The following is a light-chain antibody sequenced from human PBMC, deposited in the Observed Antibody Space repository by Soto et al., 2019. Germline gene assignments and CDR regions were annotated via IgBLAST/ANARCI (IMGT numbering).Light chain of an antibody. Sequence: QSALTQPPSAPGPPGQSVTISCTGTSSDIGTHGYVSWYQQHAGKAPKLVTYDVTKRPSGVLDRFSGSKSGNTASLTVSGLQAEDETDYYCMCYAGGNNWVFGGGTELAVL. CDR1: SSDIGTHGY. CDR2: DVT. J-gene: IGLJ3*02. CDR3: MCYAGGNNWV. V-gene: IGLV2-8*01.